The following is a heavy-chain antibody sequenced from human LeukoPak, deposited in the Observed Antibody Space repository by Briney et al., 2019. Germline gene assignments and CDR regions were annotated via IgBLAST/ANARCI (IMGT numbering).Heavy chain of an antibody. Sequence: ASVKVSCKASGYTFTSYDINWVRQAPGQGLEWMGWMNPNSGNTVYAQKFQGRVTMTRNTSISTAYMELSSLRSEDTAVYYCARDPPCAGGSCYVSHRDYYYYMDVWGKGTTVTVSS. CDR3: ARDPPCAGGSCYVSHRDYYYYMDV. J-gene: IGHJ6*03. D-gene: IGHD2-15*01. V-gene: IGHV1-8*01. CDR1: GYTFTSYD. CDR2: MNPNSGNT.